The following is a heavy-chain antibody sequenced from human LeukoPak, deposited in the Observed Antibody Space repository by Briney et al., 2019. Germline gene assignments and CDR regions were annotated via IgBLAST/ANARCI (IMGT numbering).Heavy chain of an antibody. CDR2: ISSSSTYI. CDR3: TREAEGDYYFDY. V-gene: IGHV3-21*01. Sequence: SGGSLRLSCAASGFAFSSYSMNWVRQAPGEGLEWVSSISSSSTYIYYADSVKGRFTISRDNAKNTLYLQMNSLRAEDTAVYYCTREAEGDYYFDYWGQGTLVTVSS. CDR1: GFAFSSYS. D-gene: IGHD2-21*02. J-gene: IGHJ4*02.